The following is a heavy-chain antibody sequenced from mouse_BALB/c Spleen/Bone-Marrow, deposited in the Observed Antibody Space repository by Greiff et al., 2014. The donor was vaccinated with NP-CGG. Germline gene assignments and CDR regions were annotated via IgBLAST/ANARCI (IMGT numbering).Heavy chain of an antibody. CDR2: INPNNDGS. D-gene: IGHD2-1*01. Sequence: EVKLMESGPELVKPGASVKMSCKASGYTFTSYVMHWVEQKPGQGLEWIGYINPNNDGSKYNEKFKGEATLTSDKSSSTAYMELSSLTSEDSAVYYCARGKTYAMDYWGQGTSVTVSS. CDR3: ARGKTYAMDY. J-gene: IGHJ4*01. V-gene: IGHV1-14*01. CDR1: GYTFTSYV.